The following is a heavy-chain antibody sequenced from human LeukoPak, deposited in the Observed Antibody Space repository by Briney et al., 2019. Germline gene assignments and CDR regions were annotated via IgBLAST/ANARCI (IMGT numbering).Heavy chain of an antibody. V-gene: IGHV1-8*01. D-gene: IGHD6-19*01. Sequence: ASVKVSCKASGYTFTSYDFNWVRQAAGQRPEWMGWMSPNSGDTGYAQKFQDRVTMTRNTSISTAYMELSSLRSDDTAVYYCARVGRESSTGWLDDWGQGTLVTVSS. CDR3: ARVGRESSTGWLDD. J-gene: IGHJ5*02. CDR1: GYTFTSYD. CDR2: MSPNSGDT.